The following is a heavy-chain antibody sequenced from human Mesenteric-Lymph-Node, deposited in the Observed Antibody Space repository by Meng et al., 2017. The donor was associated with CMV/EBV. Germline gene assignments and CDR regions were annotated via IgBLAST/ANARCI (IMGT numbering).Heavy chain of an antibody. D-gene: IGHD3-10*01. CDR2: IHYSGST. J-gene: IGHJ3*02. Sequence: SETLSLTCTVSGASVSSYYWSWIRQPPGKGLEYIAYIHYSGSTNYNPSLKSRVTISLDTSKNQFSLKLSSVIAADTAVYYCARRRITLPFDIWGQGTMVTVSS. V-gene: IGHV4-59*02. CDR3: ARRRITLPFDI. CDR1: GASVSSYY.